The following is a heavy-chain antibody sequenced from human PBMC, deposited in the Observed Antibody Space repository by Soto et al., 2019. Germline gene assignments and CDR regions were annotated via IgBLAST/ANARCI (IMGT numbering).Heavy chain of an antibody. CDR1: GDSITSGGYY. J-gene: IGHJ4*02. CDR3: ARPHASEYYDSTGGEYYFDY. V-gene: IGHV4-30-4*01. D-gene: IGHD3-22*01. CDR2: IYGSGGSGST. Sequence: ASETLSLTCTVTGDSITSGGYYWSWIRQHPGKGLEWLGYIYGSGGSGSTYYNPSLKSRVTISVDTSKNQFSLKLSSVTAADTAVYYCARPHASEYYDSTGGEYYFDYWGQGTLVTVSS.